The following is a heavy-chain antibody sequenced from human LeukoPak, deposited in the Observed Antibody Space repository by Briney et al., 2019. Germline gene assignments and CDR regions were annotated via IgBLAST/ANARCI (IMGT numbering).Heavy chain of an antibody. J-gene: IGHJ4*02. Sequence: SETLSLTCIVSDGSISSSSYYWGWIRQPPGKGLEWIGNLFYTGETFYNPSLNSRVTISVDTSKSQFSLRLSSVTAADTADYYCARTDSGRYSYFDYWGQGTLVTVS. V-gene: IGHV4-39*01. CDR3: ARTDSGRYSYFDY. D-gene: IGHD1-26*01. CDR2: LFYTGET. CDR1: DGSISSSSYY.